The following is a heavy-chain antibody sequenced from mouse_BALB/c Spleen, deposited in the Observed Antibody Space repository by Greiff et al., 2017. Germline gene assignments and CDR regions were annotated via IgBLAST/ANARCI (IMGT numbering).Heavy chain of an antibody. D-gene: IGHD1-1*01. CDR3: ARRGSTVYAMDY. J-gene: IGHJ4*01. CDR2: INPGSGGT. CDR1: GYAFTNYL. V-gene: IGHV1-54*01. Sequence: QVQLQQSGAELVRPGTSVKVSCKASGYAFTNYLIEWVKQRPGQGLEWIGVINPGSGGTNYNEKFKGKATLTADKSSSTAYMQLSSLTSDDSAVYFFARRGSTVYAMDYWGQGTSVTVSS.